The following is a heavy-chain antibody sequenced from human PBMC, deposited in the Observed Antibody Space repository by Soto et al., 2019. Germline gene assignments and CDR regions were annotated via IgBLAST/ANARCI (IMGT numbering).Heavy chain of an antibody. CDR3: ANLAVAGPGS. CDR2: INSDESTT. CDR1: GFTFSSYW. J-gene: IGHJ5*02. V-gene: IGHV3-74*01. D-gene: IGHD6-13*01. Sequence: HPGGSLRLSCAASGFTFSSYWMHWVRQAPGKGLVWVSGINSDESTTKYADSVKGRFTISRDNARNTLYLQMNSLRVDDTAVYYCANLAVAGPGSWGQGT.